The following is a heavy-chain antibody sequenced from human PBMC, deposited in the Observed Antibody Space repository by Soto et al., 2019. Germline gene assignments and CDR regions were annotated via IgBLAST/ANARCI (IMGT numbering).Heavy chain of an antibody. CDR3: AKDVTGLESLYVMDV. Sequence: GGSLRLSCAASGLTFSSYGMHWVRQAPGKGLEWVAVISYDGSNKYYADSVKGRFTISRDNSKNTLYLQMNSLRAEDTAVYYCAKDVTGLESLYVMDVWGQGTTVTVSS. V-gene: IGHV3-30*18. CDR2: ISYDGSNK. D-gene: IGHD1-20*01. J-gene: IGHJ6*02. CDR1: GLTFSSYG.